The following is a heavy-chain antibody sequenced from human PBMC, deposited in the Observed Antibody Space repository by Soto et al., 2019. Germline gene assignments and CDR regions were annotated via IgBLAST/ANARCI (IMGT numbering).Heavy chain of an antibody. Sequence: PSETLSLTCTVSGGSISSSSYYWGWIRQPPGKGLEWIGSIYYGGSTYYNPSLKSRVTISVDTSKDQFSLKLSSVTAADTAVYYCARAVYGIAAAGLDYWGQGTLVTVSS. CDR1: GGSISSSSYY. CDR3: ARAVYGIAAAGLDY. D-gene: IGHD6-13*01. J-gene: IGHJ4*02. V-gene: IGHV4-39*07. CDR2: IYYGGST.